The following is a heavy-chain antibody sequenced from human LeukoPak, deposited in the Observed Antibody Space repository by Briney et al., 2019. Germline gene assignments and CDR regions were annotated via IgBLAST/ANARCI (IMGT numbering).Heavy chain of an antibody. CDR2: MNPNSGNT. CDR3: ARVGLVGATDY. J-gene: IGHJ4*02. V-gene: IGHV1-8*03. Sequence: ASVTVSCTASGYTFTSYDINWVRQAAGQGVEWMGWMNPNSGNTGYAQKFQGRVTITRNTSISTAYMELSSLRSEDTAVYYCARVGLVGATDYWGQGTLVTVSS. D-gene: IGHD1-26*01. CDR1: GYTFTSYD.